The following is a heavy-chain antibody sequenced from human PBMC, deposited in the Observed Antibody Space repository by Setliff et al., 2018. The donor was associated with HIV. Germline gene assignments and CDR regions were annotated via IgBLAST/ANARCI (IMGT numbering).Heavy chain of an antibody. J-gene: IGHJ3*02. CDR1: GGTFSTYT. CDR2: IIPIFGTP. D-gene: IGHD2-2*01. Sequence: SVKVSCKTSGGTFSTYTIAWVRQAPGQGLEWMGRIIPIFGTPNYAQKFQGRVTITADKSTRTVYLDLSSLTSEDTAMYYCARSVWAVVVPTDPAVDAFAIWGQGTMVTVSS. CDR3: ARSVWAVVVPTDPAVDAFAI. V-gene: IGHV1-69*08.